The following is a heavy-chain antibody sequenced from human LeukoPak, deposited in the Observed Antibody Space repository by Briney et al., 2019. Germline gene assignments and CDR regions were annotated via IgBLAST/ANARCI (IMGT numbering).Heavy chain of an antibody. CDR2: IYYSGNT. Sequence: SETLSLTCTVSGSSFSGYYWSWIRQPPGKGLEWIGFIYYSGNTNYNPSLKSRVAISLATSKNQFSLTLSSVTAADTAVYYCARHFDAFDIWGPGTMVTVSS. CDR1: GSSFSGYY. J-gene: IGHJ3*02. V-gene: IGHV4-59*08. CDR3: ARHFDAFDI.